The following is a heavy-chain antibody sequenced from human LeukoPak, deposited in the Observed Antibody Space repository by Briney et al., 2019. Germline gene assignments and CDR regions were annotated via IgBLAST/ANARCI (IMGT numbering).Heavy chain of an antibody. CDR3: ARDIVVVPAAQDY. D-gene: IGHD2-2*01. CDR1: GYSISSGYY. J-gene: IGHJ4*02. V-gene: IGHV4-38-2*02. CDR2: TYHSGST. Sequence: SETLSLTCAVSGYSISSGYYWGWIRQPPGKGLEWIGSTYHSGSTYYNPSLKSRVTISVDTSKNQFSLKLSSVTAADTAVYYCARDIVVVPAAQDYWGQGTLVTVSS.